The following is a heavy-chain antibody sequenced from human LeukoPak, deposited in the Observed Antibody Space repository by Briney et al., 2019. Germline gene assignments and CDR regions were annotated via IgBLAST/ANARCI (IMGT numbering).Heavy chain of an antibody. V-gene: IGHV3-23*01. CDR2: VTNSGGSGGSA. Sequence: PGGSLRLSCAASGFTFSNYAMSWVRQAPGKGLQWVSAVTNSGGSGGSAYYADSEKGRFTISRDNSKNTLYLQMNSLRAEDTAVYYCATTPQGSRNYYYFDYWGQGTLVTVSS. CDR1: GFTFSNYA. J-gene: IGHJ4*02. CDR3: ATTPQGSRNYYYFDY. D-gene: IGHD1-7*01.